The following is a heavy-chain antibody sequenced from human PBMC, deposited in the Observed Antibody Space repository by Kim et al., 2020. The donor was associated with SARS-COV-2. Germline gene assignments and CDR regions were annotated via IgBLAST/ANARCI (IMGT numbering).Heavy chain of an antibody. V-gene: IGHV3-11*01. D-gene: IGHD6-19*01. CDR1: GFTFSDYY. CDR3: ARVRGVAGPFYYYYYGMGV. J-gene: IGHJ6*02. Sequence: GGSLRLSCAASGFTFSDYYMSWIRQPPGKGLEWVSYISSSGSTIYYADSVKGRFTISRDNAKNSLSLQMNSLSAEVTAVYYCARVRGVAGPFYYYYYGMGVWGQGTPVTVSS. CDR2: ISSSGSTI.